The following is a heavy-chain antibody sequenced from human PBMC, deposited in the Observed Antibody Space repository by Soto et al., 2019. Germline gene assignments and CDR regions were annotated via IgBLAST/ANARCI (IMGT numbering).Heavy chain of an antibody. CDR2: ISAYNGNT. D-gene: IGHD5-12*01. J-gene: IGHJ3*02. CDR1: GYTFTSYG. V-gene: IGHV1-18*01. CDR3: ARVDIVATIGAFEI. Sequence: ASVKVSCKASGYTFTSYGISWVRQAPGQGLEWMGWISAYNGNTNYAQKLQGRVTMTTDTSTSTAYMELRSLRSDDTAVYYCARVDIVATIGAFEIWGQGTMVTVSS.